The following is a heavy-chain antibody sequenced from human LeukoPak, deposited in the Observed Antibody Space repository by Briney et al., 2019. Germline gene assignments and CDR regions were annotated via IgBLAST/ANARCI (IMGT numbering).Heavy chain of an antibody. CDR3: VKPYPTLTTSSVLDT. D-gene: IGHD4-17*01. CDR2: ISYNGNTQ. V-gene: IGHV3-30*18. J-gene: IGHJ5*01. Sequence: PGGSLRLSCAASGFIFSNYAIHWVRQAPGKGLEWVAAISYNGNTQHYAAPVKGRFTISRDNSKSKVYLQIDTLTIEDSAVYYCVKPYPTLTTSSVLDTWGQGTLVTVSS. CDR1: GFIFSNYA.